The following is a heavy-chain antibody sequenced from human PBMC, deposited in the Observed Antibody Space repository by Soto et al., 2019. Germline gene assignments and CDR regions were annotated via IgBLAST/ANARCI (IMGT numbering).Heavy chain of an antibody. CDR3: ARVYSGSYSDS. V-gene: IGHV4-4*02. D-gene: IGHD1-26*01. CDR2: IFQSGST. J-gene: IGHJ4*02. CDR1: GASIRSNNW. Sequence: QVQLQESGPGLVKPSGALSLTCAVSGASIRSNNWRSWVRQPPGKGLEWIGEIFQSGSTNYNPSLKTRVTISVDNSKNQFSLKLSSVTAADTAVYYCARVYSGSYSDSWGQGTLVTVSS.